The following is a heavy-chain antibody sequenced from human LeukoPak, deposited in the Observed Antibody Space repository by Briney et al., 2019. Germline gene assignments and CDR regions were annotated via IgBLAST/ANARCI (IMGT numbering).Heavy chain of an antibody. V-gene: IGHV4-59*01. Sequence: SETLSLTCTVSGASISRYYWSWIRQPPGKALEWIGHISYRGSTNYNPSLNSRVTVSVDTSQSQFSLKLSSVTAADTAVYFCARNLWEGDNYGNNGFDPWGRGILVNVSS. CDR1: GASISRYY. J-gene: IGHJ5*02. D-gene: IGHD3-10*01. CDR3: ARNLWEGDNYGNNGFDP. CDR2: ISYRGST.